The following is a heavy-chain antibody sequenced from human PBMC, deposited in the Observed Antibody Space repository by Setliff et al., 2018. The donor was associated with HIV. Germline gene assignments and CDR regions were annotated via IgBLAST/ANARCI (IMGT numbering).Heavy chain of an antibody. V-gene: IGHV1-18*01. D-gene: IGHD1-1*01. J-gene: IGHJ3*02. CDR1: GYTFINCG. CDR3: ARENEGGAFDI. Sequence: ASVKVSCKASGYTFINCGISWVRQAPGQGLEWMGWISDYNGNTNSEQRLQGRVTLTTDTSTSTAYMDLRSLRSDDTAVYFCARENEGGAFDIWGQGTMVTVS. CDR2: ISDYNGNT.